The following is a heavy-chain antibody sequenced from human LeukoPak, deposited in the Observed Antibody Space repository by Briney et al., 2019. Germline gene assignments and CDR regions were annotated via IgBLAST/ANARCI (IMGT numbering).Heavy chain of an antibody. CDR1: GFTVSNNY. V-gene: IGHV3-66*01. Sequence: GGSLRLSCAASGFTVSNNYMGWVRQAPAKGLEWVSVIYSVGSTYYADSVRGRFTISRDNSNNTLYLQMNSLRADDTALYYCAREGSSHDAFDIWGQGTMVTVSS. CDR2: IYSVGST. J-gene: IGHJ3*02. D-gene: IGHD3-10*01. CDR3: AREGSSHDAFDI.